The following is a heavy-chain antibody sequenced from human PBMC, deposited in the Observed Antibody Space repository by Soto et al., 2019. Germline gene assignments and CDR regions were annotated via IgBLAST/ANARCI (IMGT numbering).Heavy chain of an antibody. V-gene: IGHV1-8*01. CDR1: GYTFTSYD. CDR3: ARSSSQARYYYYGMDV. D-gene: IGHD2-2*01. Sequence: ASVKVSCKASGYTFTSYDINWVRQATGQGLEWMGWMNPNSGNTGYAQKFQVRVTMTRNTSRSEAYMALSSLRSEDTAVYYCARSSSQARYYYYGMDVGGQGTTVTVS. J-gene: IGHJ6*02. CDR2: MNPNSGNT.